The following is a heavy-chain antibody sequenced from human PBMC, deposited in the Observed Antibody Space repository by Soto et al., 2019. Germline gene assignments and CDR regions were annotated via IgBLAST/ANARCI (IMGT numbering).Heavy chain of an antibody. J-gene: IGHJ4*02. Sequence: QVQLVESGGGVVQPGTSLRLSCAASGFMFKSFVMHWVRQVPGKGLQWVALASYDGNTKYYGDSVQGRFTVSRDNSKNTLDLQMDSLGPEDTAVYYCARWGTTGGFDLWGQGTLVSVAS. CDR1: GFMFKSFV. CDR2: ASYDGNTK. CDR3: ARWGTTGGFDL. D-gene: IGHD3-16*01. V-gene: IGHV3-30*19.